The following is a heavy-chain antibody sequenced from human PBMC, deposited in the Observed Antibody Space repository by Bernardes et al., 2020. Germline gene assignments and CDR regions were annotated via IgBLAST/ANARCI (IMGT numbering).Heavy chain of an antibody. D-gene: IGHD3-3*01. CDR1: GYTFTGYY. CDR3: ARDGSFGGGDGMDV. CDR2: INPNSGGT. Sequence: ASVKVSCKASGYTFTGYYMHWVRQAPGQGLEWMGRINPNSGGTNYAQKFQGRVTMTRDTSISTAYMELSRLRSDDTAVYYCARDGSFGGGDGMDVWGKGTTVTVSS. V-gene: IGHV1-2*06. J-gene: IGHJ6*04.